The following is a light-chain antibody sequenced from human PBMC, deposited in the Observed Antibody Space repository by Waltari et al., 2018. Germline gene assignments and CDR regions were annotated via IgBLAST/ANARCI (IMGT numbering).Light chain of an antibody. CDR3: QQYDNVPVT. Sequence: DIQMPQSPSSLSASVGDRVTIACQASQDIRNYINWYQQKPGKAPKLLIYDASNLSTGVPSRFSGGGSGTTFTLTISSRQPEDLAIYVCQQYDNVPVTFGPGTRVDFK. CDR2: DAS. J-gene: IGKJ3*01. CDR1: QDIRNY. V-gene: IGKV1-33*01.